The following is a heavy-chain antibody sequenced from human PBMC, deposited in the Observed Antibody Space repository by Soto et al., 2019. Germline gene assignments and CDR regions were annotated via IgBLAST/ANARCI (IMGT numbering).Heavy chain of an antibody. Sequence: EVQLLESGGGLVQPGGSLRLSCAASGFTFSSYAMSWVRQAPGKGLEWVSAISGSGGSTYYADSVKGRFTISRDNSKNTLYLQMNSLSAEDTAVYYCAKDLYYDILTGYPGGFDYWGQGTLVTVSS. CDR3: AKDLYYDILTGYPGGFDY. V-gene: IGHV3-23*01. CDR2: ISGSGGST. J-gene: IGHJ4*02. CDR1: GFTFSSYA. D-gene: IGHD3-9*01.